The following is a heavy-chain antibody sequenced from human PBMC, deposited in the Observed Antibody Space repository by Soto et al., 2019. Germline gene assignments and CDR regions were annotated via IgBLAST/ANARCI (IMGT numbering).Heavy chain of an antibody. CDR2: ISHGGST. J-gene: IGHJ3*02. CDR3: AGGSRDI. Sequence: QVQLWQWGAGLLKPSETLSLTCAVYGGSFSGYYWSWIRQPPGKWLEWIGEISHGGSTNYNPSLKSRVTMSVDTSKNQFSLKLSSVTAADTAVYYCAGGSRDIWGQGTKVTVSS. CDR1: GGSFSGYY. V-gene: IGHV4-34*01.